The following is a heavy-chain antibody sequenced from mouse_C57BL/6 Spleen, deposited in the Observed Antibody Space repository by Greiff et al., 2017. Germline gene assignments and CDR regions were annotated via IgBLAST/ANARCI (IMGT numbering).Heavy chain of an antibody. CDR1: GFNIKDYY. D-gene: IGHD1-1*01. V-gene: IGHV14-2*01. J-gene: IGHJ2*01. CDR2: IYPENGET. CDR3: ARSTVVDY. Sequence: EVQLQQPGAELVKPGASVKLSCTASGFNIKDYYMPWVKQRTEQGLEWIGRIYPENGETKNAPKFQGKATITADTSSNTAYLQLSSLTSEDTAGYSCARSTVVDYWGQGTTLTVSS.